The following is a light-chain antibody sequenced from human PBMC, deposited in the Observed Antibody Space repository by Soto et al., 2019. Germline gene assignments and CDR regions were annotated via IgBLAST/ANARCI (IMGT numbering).Light chain of an antibody. CDR3: QSYDSSLSGSVV. J-gene: IGLJ2*01. Sequence: QSVLTQPPSVSGAPGQRVTISCTGSSSNIGAGYDVHWYQQLPGTAPKIFIYGNANRPSGVPDRFSGSKSGTSASLAITGLQAEDEADYYCQSYDSSLSGSVVFGGGTKLIVL. CDR1: SSNIGAGYD. CDR2: GNA. V-gene: IGLV1-40*01.